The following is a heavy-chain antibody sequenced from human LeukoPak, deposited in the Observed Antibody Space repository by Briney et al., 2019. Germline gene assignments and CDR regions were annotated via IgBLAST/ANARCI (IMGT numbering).Heavy chain of an antibody. J-gene: IGHJ6*02. Sequence: GGSLRLSCAASEFTFSSYSMDWVRQAPGKGLEWVSPISSSSSYIYYADSVKGRFTISRDNAKNSLYLQMNSLRAEDTAVYYCARSPPGGMDVWGQGTTVTVSS. CDR3: ARSPPGGMDV. V-gene: IGHV3-21*01. CDR2: ISSSSSYI. CDR1: EFTFSSYS.